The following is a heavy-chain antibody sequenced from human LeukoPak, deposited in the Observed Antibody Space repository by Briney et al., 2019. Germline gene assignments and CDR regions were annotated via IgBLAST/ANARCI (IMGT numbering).Heavy chain of an antibody. V-gene: IGHV3-7*03. CDR1: GLTFSRRW. J-gene: IGHJ4*02. CDR3: AGDRGYLQFDY. Sequence: GGSLRLSCSASGLTFSRRWMSWVCQTPGKGLEWVANIKEDGSQKYYADSVMGRFTISRDNAENSLYLQLNSLRAEDTAMYYCAGDRGYLQFDYWGQGTLVTVSS. CDR2: IKEDGSQK. D-gene: IGHD3-10*01.